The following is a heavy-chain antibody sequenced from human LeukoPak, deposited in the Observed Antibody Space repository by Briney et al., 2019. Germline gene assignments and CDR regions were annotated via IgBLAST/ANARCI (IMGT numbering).Heavy chain of an antibody. D-gene: IGHD6-13*01. CDR2: ISGSGGST. CDR1: GFTFSSYA. Sequence: PGGSLRLSCAASGFTFSSYAMSWVRQAPGKGLEWVSVISGSGGSTYYADSVKGRFTISRDNSKNTLYLQMNSLRAEDTAVYYCAREGVWRQQLVDYYYGMDVWGQGTTVTVSS. CDR3: AREGVWRQQLVDYYYGMDV. J-gene: IGHJ6*02. V-gene: IGHV3-23*01.